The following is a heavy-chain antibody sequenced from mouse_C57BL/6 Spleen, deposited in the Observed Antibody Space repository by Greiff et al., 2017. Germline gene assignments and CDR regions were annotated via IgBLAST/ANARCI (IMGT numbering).Heavy chain of an antibody. J-gene: IGHJ2*01. V-gene: IGHV1-69*01. CDR2: IDPSDSYT. CDR1: GYTFTSYW. D-gene: IGHD2-5*01. Sequence: VQLQQPGAELVMPGASVKLSCKASGYTFTSYWMHWVKQRPGQGLEWIGEIDPSDSYTNYNQKFKGKSTLTVDKSSSTAYMQLSSLTSEDSAVYYCARWDSNYGYWGQGTTLTVSS. CDR3: ARWDSNYGY.